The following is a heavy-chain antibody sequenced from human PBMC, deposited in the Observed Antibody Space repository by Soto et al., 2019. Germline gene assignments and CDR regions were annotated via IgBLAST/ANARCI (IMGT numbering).Heavy chain of an antibody. D-gene: IGHD6-19*01. V-gene: IGHV1-69*04. J-gene: IGHJ5*02. CDR3: ARDRKGPSSGWYWA. CDR1: GGTFSIYT. Sequence: ASVKVSCKASGGTFSIYTISWVRQAPGQGLEWMGRIIPILGIANYAQKFQGRVTITADKSTSTAYMELSSLRSEDTAVYYCARDRKGPSSGWYWAWGQGTLVTVSS. CDR2: IIPILGIA.